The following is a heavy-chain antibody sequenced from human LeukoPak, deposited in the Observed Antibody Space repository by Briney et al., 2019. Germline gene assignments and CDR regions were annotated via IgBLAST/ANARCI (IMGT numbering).Heavy chain of an antibody. Sequence: GGSLRLSCEASGFTFSNAWMSWVRQAPGKGLEWVGHIKSKPDGGTTDYAAPVKGRFTISRDDSKNTLYLQMNSLRAEDTAVYYCAKDALSGSWFWRYWGQGTLVTVSS. CDR3: AKDALSGSWFWRY. V-gene: IGHV3-15*01. J-gene: IGHJ4*02. D-gene: IGHD6-13*01. CDR2: IKSKPDGGTT. CDR1: GFTFSNAW.